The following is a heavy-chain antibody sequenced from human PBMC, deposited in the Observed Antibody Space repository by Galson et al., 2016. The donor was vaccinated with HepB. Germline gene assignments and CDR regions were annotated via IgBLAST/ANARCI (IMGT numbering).Heavy chain of an antibody. J-gene: IGHJ3*02. CDR3: ARSRSEGYGGPVTPDVFDI. CDR2: IYYTGAT. V-gene: IGHV4-39*01. CDR1: GGSMNTGYYF. D-gene: IGHD4-17*01. Sequence: SETLSLTCIVSGGSMNTGYYFWSWIRQPPGKGPEWIGSIYYTGATHYNPSLGSRVSLSKDMSKNQFSLRLKSVTAADTAVYYCARSRSEGYGGPVTPDVFDIWGQGTMVAVSS.